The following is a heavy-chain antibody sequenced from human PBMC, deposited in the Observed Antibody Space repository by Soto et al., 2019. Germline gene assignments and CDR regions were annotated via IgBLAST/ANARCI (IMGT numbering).Heavy chain of an antibody. CDR2: ISASGSAI. CDR3: ARGFKDSSGYPLFDS. Sequence: QVQLVESGGGLVKPGGSLRLSCAASRFSFSDYYMNWIRQAPGKGLEWVSYISASGSAIYYADSVKGRFTVSRDNAKNSPYLQMDSLRAEDTALYFCARGFKDSSGYPLFDSWGQGTLVTVSS. D-gene: IGHD3-22*01. J-gene: IGHJ4*02. V-gene: IGHV3-11*01. CDR1: RFSFSDYY.